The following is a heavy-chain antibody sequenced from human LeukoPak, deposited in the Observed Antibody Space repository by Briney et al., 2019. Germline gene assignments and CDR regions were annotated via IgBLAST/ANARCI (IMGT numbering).Heavy chain of an antibody. V-gene: IGHV4-59*01. D-gene: IGHD3-22*01. CDR1: GGSISSYY. Sequence: SETLSLTCTVSGGSISSYYWRWIRQPPGKGLEWIGYIYYSGSTNYNPSLKSRVTISVDTSKNQFSLKLSSVTAADTAVYYCARTYYYDSSGYLSAFDIWGQGTMVTVSS. CDR2: IYYSGST. CDR3: ARTYYYDSSGYLSAFDI. J-gene: IGHJ3*02.